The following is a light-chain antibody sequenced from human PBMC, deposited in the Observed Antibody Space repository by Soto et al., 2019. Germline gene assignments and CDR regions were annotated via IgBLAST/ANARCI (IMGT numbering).Light chain of an antibody. CDR1: SSDVGGYNY. V-gene: IGLV2-14*01. Sequence: QSVLTQPASVSGSPGQSITISCTGTSSDVGGYNYVSWYQQHPGKAPKLMIYDVSNRPSGVSNRFSGSKSGNTASLTISGLQDEEGADYYCSSYTSSSTLVVFGGGTKLTVL. CDR2: DVS. J-gene: IGLJ2*01. CDR3: SSYTSSSTLVV.